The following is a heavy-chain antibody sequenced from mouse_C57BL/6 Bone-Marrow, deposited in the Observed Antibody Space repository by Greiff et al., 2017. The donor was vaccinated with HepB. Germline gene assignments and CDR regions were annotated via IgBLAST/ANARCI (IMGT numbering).Heavy chain of an antibody. J-gene: IGHJ1*03. CDR2: ISSGGSYT. D-gene: IGHD2-3*01. CDR3: ARQRLVRSYFDV. CDR1: GFTFSSYG. Sequence: EVKLQESGGDLVKPGGSLKLSCAASGFTFSSYGMSWVRQTPDKRLEWVATISSGGSYTYYPDSVKGRFTITRDNAKNTLYLQMSSLKSEDTAVYYCARQRLVRSYFDVWGTGTTVTVSS. V-gene: IGHV5-6*01.